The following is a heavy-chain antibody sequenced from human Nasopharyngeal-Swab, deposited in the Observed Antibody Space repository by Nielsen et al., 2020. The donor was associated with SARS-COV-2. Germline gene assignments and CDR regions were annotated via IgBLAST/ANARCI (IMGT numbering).Heavy chain of an antibody. D-gene: IGHD3-3*01. CDR1: GGSISSSSYY. Sequence: SEPLSLTCTVSGGSISSSSYYWGWIRQPPGKGLEWIGSIYYSGSTYYNPSLKSRVTISVDTSKNQFSLKLSSVTAADTAVYYCARGGVLRFLEWLLWGQGTLVTVSS. J-gene: IGHJ4*02. V-gene: IGHV4-39*01. CDR2: IYYSGST. CDR3: ARGGVLRFLEWLL.